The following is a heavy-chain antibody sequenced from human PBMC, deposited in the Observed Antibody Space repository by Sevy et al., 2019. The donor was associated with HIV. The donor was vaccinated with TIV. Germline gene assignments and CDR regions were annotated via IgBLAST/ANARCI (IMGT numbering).Heavy chain of an antibody. CDR3: TRGYYYDSSGYSDY. CDR1: GFTFGDYA. J-gene: IGHJ4*02. V-gene: IGHV3-49*03. CDR2: IRSKDSGGAT. D-gene: IGHD3-22*01. Sequence: GGSLRLSCTGSGFTFGDYAMSWFRQAPGMGLEWVGFIRSKDSGGATEYAATVKGRFTISRDDSKSIADQQMNSLKTEDTAVYYCTRGYYYDSSGYSDYWGQGTLVTVSS.